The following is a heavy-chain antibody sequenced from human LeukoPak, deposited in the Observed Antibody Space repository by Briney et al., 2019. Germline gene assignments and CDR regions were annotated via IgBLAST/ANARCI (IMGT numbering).Heavy chain of an antibody. CDR2: IYYGESG. V-gene: IGHV4-59*08. D-gene: IGHD6-19*01. CDR3: ARHGLGSGWVPFFDY. CDR1: SCTSSSYY. J-gene: IGHJ4*02. Sequence: SETVSRTGTGSSCTSSSYYWMWNRQGPGKGREGRGNIYYGESGNDNTSLKRRVTIRVDTSKKQFSLKLSSVTAADTAVYYCARHGLGSGWVPFFDYWGQGTLVTVSS.